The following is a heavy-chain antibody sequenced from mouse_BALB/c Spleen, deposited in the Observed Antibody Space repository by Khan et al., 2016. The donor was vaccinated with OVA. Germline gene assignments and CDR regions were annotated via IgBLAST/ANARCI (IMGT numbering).Heavy chain of an antibody. V-gene: IGHV1S81*02. CDR2: INPSDGDT. CDR1: GYTFTSYY. CDR3: TRSGYGTFAY. J-gene: IGHJ3*01. Sequence: QVQLQQSGAELVKPGASVKLSCKASGYTFTSYYMYWVNQRPGQGLEWIGEINPSDGDTNFNEKFTSKATLTVDKSSSTVYMQISSLTSEDSAVYYCTRSGYGTFAYWGQGTLVTVSA. D-gene: IGHD2-1*01.